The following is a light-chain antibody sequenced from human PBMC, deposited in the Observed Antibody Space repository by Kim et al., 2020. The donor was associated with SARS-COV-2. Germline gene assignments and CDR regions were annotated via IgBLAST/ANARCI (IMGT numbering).Light chain of an antibody. V-gene: IGKV3-20*01. J-gene: IGKJ2*01. CDR2: AAF. CDR3: QQYGSAPNT. Sequence: EIVLTQSPGTLSLSPGERATLSCRASQSVRNNYFAWYQQKPGQTPRLLIHAAFSRATDIPDRFSGSGSGTDFTLTISRLEPEDFGVFYCQQYGSAPNTFGQGTKLEI. CDR1: QSVRNNY.